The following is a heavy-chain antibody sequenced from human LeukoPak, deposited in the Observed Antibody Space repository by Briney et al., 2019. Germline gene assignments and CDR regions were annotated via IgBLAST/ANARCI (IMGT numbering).Heavy chain of an antibody. CDR2: IKKDESEK. CDR3: AGLSDSGSRFGFEI. CDR1: GFSFSTYW. V-gene: IGHV3-7*01. D-gene: IGHD1-26*01. J-gene: IGHJ3*02. Sequence: GGSLRLSCTASGFSFSTYWMSWVRQAPGRGLEWVANIKKDESEKYYVGSVKGRFTISRDNAKNSLYLQMNSLRDEDTAVYYCAGLSDSGSRFGFEIWGQGPTVSVS.